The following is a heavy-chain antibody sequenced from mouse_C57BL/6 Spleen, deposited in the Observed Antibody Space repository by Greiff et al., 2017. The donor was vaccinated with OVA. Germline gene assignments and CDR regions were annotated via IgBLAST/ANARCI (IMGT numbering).Heavy chain of an antibody. Sequence: QVQLKQPGAELVRPGSSVKLSCKASGYTFTSYWMHWVKQRPIQGLEWIGNIDPSDSETHYNQKFKDKATLTVDKSSSTAYMQLSSLTSEDSAVYYCARRDTTVEYFDVWGTGTTVTVSS. D-gene: IGHD1-1*01. CDR3: ARRDTTVEYFDV. CDR1: GYTFTSYW. CDR2: IDPSDSET. V-gene: IGHV1-52*01. J-gene: IGHJ1*03.